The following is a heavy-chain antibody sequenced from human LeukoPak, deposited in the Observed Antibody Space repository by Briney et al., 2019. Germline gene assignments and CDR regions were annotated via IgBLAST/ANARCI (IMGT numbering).Heavy chain of an antibody. Sequence: PSETLSLTCTVSVGSISSYYWSWIRQPAGKGLEWIGRIYTSGSTNYNPSLKSLVTMSVDTSKNQFSLKLRSVPAADTAVYYCAGSGYLYWFDPWGQGTLVTVSS. CDR3: AGSGYLYWFDP. D-gene: IGHD3-22*01. J-gene: IGHJ5*02. CDR2: IYTSGST. V-gene: IGHV4-4*07. CDR1: VGSISSYY.